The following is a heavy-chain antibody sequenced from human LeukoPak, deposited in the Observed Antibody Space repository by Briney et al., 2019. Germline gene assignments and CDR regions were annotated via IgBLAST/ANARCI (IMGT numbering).Heavy chain of an antibody. J-gene: IGHJ3*02. CDR1: GGAISSSNW. CDR2: IYHSGST. Sequence: SETLSLTCAISGGAISSSNWWNWVRQPPGKGLEWIGEIYHSGSTNYNPSLKSRVTISVDNSKNQFSLKLSSVTAADTAVYYCARVGDSSGYYKGFDTWGQGTMVTVSS. V-gene: IGHV4-4*02. D-gene: IGHD3-22*01. CDR3: ARVGDSSGYYKGFDT.